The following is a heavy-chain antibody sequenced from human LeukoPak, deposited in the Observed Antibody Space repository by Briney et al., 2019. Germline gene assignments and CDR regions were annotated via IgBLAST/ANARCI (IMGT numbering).Heavy chain of an antibody. J-gene: IGHJ4*02. CDR3: AREYSSGSKYYFDN. CDR1: GVSISGYL. D-gene: IGHD6-19*01. CDR2: IYYSGSA. V-gene: IGHV4-59*01. Sequence: SETLSLTCTVSGVSISGYLWSWIRQPPGKGLEWIGYIYYSGSANYNPSLNSRVTISVDTSKNQFSLKLSSVTAADTAVYYCAREYSSGSKYYFDNWGQGTLVTVSS.